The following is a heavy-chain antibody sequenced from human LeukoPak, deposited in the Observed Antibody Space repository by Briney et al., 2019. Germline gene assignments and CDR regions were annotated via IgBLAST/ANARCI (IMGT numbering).Heavy chain of an antibody. V-gene: IGHV4-39*01. J-gene: IGHJ4*02. CDR2: ISYSGST. D-gene: IGHD3-10*01. Sequence: SETLSLTCTVSGGSISGGTYYGGWIRQPPGKGLEWIGTISYSGSTYYNPALKSRVTISVDTSKSQFSLRLSSVTAADTAVYHYARRFSGRYGEYWGQGTLVTVSS. CDR1: GGSISGGTYY. CDR3: ARRFSGRYGEY.